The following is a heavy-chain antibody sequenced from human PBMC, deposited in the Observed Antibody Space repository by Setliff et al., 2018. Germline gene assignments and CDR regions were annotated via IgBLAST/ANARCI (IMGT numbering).Heavy chain of an antibody. CDR3: ARDRFYNSWSGTSITAPHGAFDI. V-gene: IGHV1-46*03. D-gene: IGHD3-3*01. Sequence: ASVKVSCKASGYTFTNHYMHWVRQAPGQGLEWMGMINPGGGSTTYAQKFQGRVTMTRDTSTSTVYMELSSLRSEDTAVYFCARDRFYNSWSGTSITAPHGAFDIWGQGTMVTVSS. CDR1: GYTFTNHY. CDR2: INPGGGST. J-gene: IGHJ3*02.